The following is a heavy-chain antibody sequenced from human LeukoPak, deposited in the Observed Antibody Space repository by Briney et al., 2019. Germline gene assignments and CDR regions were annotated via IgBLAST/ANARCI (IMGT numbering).Heavy chain of an antibody. V-gene: IGHV4-59*13. CDR2: IYYSGST. D-gene: IGHD6-13*01. J-gene: IGHJ4*02. Sequence: SETLSLTCTVSGASISDYYWNWIRQPPGKGLEWIGYIYYSGSTNYNPSLKSRVTISVDTSKNQFSLKLSSVTAADTAVYYRARAKAAAGIDYFDYWGQGTLVTVSS. CDR1: GASISDYY. CDR3: ARAKAAAGIDYFDY.